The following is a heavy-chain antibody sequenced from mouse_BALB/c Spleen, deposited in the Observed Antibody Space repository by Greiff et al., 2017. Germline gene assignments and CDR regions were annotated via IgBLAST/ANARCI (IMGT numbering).Heavy chain of an antibody. Sequence: VKLVESGPGLVQPSQSLSITCTVSGFSLTSYGVHWVRQAPGKGLEWLGVIWSGGSTDYNAAFISRLSISKDNSKSQVIFKMNSLQADDTSIYSCVKYPPGAMDYWGQGTSVTVSS. D-gene: IGHD5-1-1*01. CDR2: IWSGGST. J-gene: IGHJ4*01. CDR3: VKYPPGAMDY. CDR1: GFSLTSYG. V-gene: IGHV2-4-1*01.